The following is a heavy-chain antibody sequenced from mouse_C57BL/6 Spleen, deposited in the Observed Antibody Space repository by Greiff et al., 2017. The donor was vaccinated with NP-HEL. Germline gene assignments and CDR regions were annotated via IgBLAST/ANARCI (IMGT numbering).Heavy chain of an antibody. CDR3: ARHGDYDGAFAY. CDR1: GFSLTSYG. D-gene: IGHD2-4*01. CDR2: IWSDGST. J-gene: IGHJ3*01. V-gene: IGHV2-6-1*01. Sequence: QVQLKESGPGLVAPSHCLSITCTVSGFSLTSYGVHWVRQPPGKGLEWLVVIWSDGSTTYNSALKSRLSISKDNSKSQVFLKMNSLQTDDTAMYYCARHGDYDGAFAYWGQGTLVTVSA.